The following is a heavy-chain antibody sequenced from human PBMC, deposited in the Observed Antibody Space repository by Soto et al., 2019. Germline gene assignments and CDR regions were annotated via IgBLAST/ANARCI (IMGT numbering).Heavy chain of an antibody. D-gene: IGHD6-19*01. CDR3: AKGRGGGWAWYFDN. CDR2: ISDTGAST. Sequence: EVRLLEAGGGLKQPGGSLRLSCAASGFTFKESAMNWVRQAPGKGLEWVASISDTGASTWYAESVRGRLSISRDNSQNTRCRQMLSLRGDHTAVYYCAKGRGGGWAWYFDNWGQGTLVSVSA. CDR1: GFTFKESA. V-gene: IGHV3-23*01. J-gene: IGHJ4*02.